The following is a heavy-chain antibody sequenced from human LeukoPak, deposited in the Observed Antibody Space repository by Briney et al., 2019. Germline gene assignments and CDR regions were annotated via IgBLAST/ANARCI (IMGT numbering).Heavy chain of an antibody. CDR3: AKDQAAAPPFDY. Sequence: PGGSLRLSCAASGFTFSSYAMSWVRQAPGKGLEWVSAISSIAVGTYYADSVKGRFTISRDSSKNTLYLQMNSLRAEDTAVYYCAKDQAAAPPFDYWGQGTLVTVSS. D-gene: IGHD6-13*01. CDR1: GFTFSSYA. J-gene: IGHJ4*02. CDR2: ISSIAVGT. V-gene: IGHV3-23*01.